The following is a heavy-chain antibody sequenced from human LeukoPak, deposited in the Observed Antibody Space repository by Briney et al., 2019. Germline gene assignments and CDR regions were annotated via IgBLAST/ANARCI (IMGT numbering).Heavy chain of an antibody. J-gene: IGHJ6*04. V-gene: IGHV4-59*01. CDR3: AGRSSSTSYYGKDV. CDR1: GGSISSYY. D-gene: IGHD2-2*01. CDR2: IYYSGST. Sequence: TSETLSLTCTVSGGSISSYYWSWIRQPPGKGLEWIGYIYYSGSTNYNPSLKSRVTISVDTSKNQFSLKLSSVTAADTAVYYCAGRSSSTSYYGKDVWGKGTTVTVSS.